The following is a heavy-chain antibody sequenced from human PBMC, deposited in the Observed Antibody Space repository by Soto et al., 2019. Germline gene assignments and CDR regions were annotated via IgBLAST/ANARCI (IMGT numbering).Heavy chain of an antibody. J-gene: IGHJ5*02. CDR3: AKDRVSSIAVAGVMVNWFDP. D-gene: IGHD6-19*01. CDR1: GFTFSSYA. V-gene: IGHV3-23*01. CDR2: ISGSGGST. Sequence: PGGSLRLSCAASGFTFSSYAMSWVRQAPGKGLEWVSAISGSGGSTYYADSVKGRFTISRDNSKNTLYLQMNSLRAEDTAVYYCAKDRVSSIAVAGVMVNWFDPWGQGTLVTVSS.